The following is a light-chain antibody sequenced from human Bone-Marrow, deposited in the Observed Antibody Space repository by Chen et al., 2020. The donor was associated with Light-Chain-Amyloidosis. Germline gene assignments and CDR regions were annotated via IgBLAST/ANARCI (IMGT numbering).Light chain of an antibody. J-gene: IGKJ5*01. Sequence: DIQLTQSPSFLSASVGDRVTITCRASQGITSYLAWYQQKPGEAPKLMIYATSTLQSGVPSRFSGSGSGTEFTLTISSLQPEDFATYSCQQLDSYPITFSQGTRLETK. CDR3: QQLDSYPIT. CDR2: ATS. V-gene: IGKV1-9*01. CDR1: QGITSY.